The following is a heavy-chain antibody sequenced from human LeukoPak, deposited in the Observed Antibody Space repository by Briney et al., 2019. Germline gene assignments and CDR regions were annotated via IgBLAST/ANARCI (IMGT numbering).Heavy chain of an antibody. V-gene: IGHV4-31*11. J-gene: IGHJ4*01. Sequence: SGTLSLTCAVSGGSITSEGYYWSWIRQHPGKGLEWIGFIYYSGSTSYNPSLRSRVAISVDTSKNHVSLKLTSVTAADTAVYFCARSMSAVTVWAYWGQGALVTVSS. CDR1: GGSITSEGYY. CDR2: IYYSGST. D-gene: IGHD2-21*02. CDR3: ARSMSAVTVWAY.